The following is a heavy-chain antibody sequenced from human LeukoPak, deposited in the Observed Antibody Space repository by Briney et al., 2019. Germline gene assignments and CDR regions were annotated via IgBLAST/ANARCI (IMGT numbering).Heavy chain of an antibody. CDR3: ARDGACSGGSCYSPYFDY. Sequence: GGSLRLSCAASGFTFSSYWMSWVRQAPGKGLEWVANIKQDGSEKYYVDSVKGRFTISRDNAKNSPYLQMNSLRAEDTAVYYCARDGACSGGSCYSPYFDYWGQGTLVTVSS. D-gene: IGHD2-15*01. CDR2: IKQDGSEK. V-gene: IGHV3-7*03. CDR1: GFTFSSYW. J-gene: IGHJ4*02.